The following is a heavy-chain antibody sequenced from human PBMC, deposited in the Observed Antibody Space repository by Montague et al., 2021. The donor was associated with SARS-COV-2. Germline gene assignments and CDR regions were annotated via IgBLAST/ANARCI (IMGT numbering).Heavy chain of an antibody. D-gene: IGHD6-19*01. CDR1: GGSISSTSYY. Sequence: SETLSLTCTVSGGSISSTSYYWGWIRQPPGKGLEWIGSIYYSGSTCYNPSLKSRVTISVDTSKNQFSLKLGSVTAADTAVYYCVRQPGQWLPREWFWFDPWGQGTLVTVSS. CDR3: VRQPGQWLPREWFWFDP. CDR2: IYYSGST. V-gene: IGHV4-39*01. J-gene: IGHJ5*02.